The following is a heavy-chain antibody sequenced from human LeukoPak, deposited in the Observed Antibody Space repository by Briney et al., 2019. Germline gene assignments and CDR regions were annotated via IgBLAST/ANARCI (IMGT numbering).Heavy chain of an antibody. CDR1: GDSINTYY. CDR2: IYASWNS. D-gene: IGHD3-22*01. Sequence: SETLSLTCSVSGDSINTYYWSWVRQSAGKGLEWIGRIYASWNSNYNPSLKSRVTMSLDTSKNHFSLRLTSITAADTAVYYCAARRSCYLFQWGQGTLVTVSS. J-gene: IGHJ4*02. V-gene: IGHV4-4*07. CDR3: AARRSCYLFQ.